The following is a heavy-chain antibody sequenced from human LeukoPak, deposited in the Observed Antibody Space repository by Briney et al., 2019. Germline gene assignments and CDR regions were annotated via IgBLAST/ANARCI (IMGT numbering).Heavy chain of an antibody. CDR3: AKEWLRIEAVGPIDY. D-gene: IGHD6-13*01. J-gene: IGHJ4*02. V-gene: IGHV3-30*02. CDR2: IRFDGSYG. CDR1: GFTLRGFTFSGYG. Sequence: GGSLRLSCAASGFTLRGFTFSGYGMSWVRQAPGKGLEWVTFIRFDGSYGHYADSVRGRFTISRDNSKNTVYLQMNSPRHEDTAVYYCAKEWLRIEAVGPIDYWGQGTLVTVSS.